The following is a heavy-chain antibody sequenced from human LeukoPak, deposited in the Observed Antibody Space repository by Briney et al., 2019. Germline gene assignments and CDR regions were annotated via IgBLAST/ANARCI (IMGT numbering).Heavy chain of an antibody. D-gene: IGHD3-22*01. V-gene: IGHV4-4*07. CDR1: IGSLNSYF. Sequence: SETLSLTCTVSIGSLNSYFWTWVRQPAGKGLEWIGRVSDTGRAYYNPSLESRVTISLDTSKNQLSLKVTSVTAADTAVYYCARVDKEGYYYMDVWGKGTTVTVSS. CDR3: ARVDKEGYYYMDV. J-gene: IGHJ6*03. CDR2: VSDTGRA.